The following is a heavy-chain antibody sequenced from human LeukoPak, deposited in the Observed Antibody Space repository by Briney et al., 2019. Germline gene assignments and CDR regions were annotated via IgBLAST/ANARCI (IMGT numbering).Heavy chain of an antibody. D-gene: IGHD3-22*01. Sequence: GESLKISCKGSGYSFTSYWIGWVRQIPGKGLEWMGIIYPGDSDTRYSPSFQGQVTISADKSISTAYLQWSGLKASDIAMYYCARALDTSSYPFDYWGQGTLVTVSS. CDR1: GYSFTSYW. J-gene: IGHJ4*02. V-gene: IGHV5-51*01. CDR2: IYPGDSDT. CDR3: ARALDTSSYPFDY.